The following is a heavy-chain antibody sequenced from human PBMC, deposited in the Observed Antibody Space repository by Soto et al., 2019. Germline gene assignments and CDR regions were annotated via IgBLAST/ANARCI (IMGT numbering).Heavy chain of an antibody. CDR1: GYTFTSYA. J-gene: IGHJ6*02. V-gene: IGHV1-3*01. Sequence: GASVKVSCKASGYTFTSYAMHWVRQAPGQRLEWMGWINAGNGNTKYSQKFQGRVTITRDTSASTAYMELSSLRSEDTAVYHCARNHYSSPLYYYYGMDVWGQGTTVTVSS. CDR3: ARNHYSSPLYYYYGMDV. CDR2: INAGNGNT. D-gene: IGHD4-4*01.